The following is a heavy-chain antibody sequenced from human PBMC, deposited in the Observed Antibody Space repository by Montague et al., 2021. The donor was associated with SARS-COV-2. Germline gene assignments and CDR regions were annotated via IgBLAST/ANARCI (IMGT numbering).Heavy chain of an antibody. CDR1: GFSLSTSGVG. CDR2: TYWDDDK. J-gene: IGHJ4*02. CDR3: AHKYSSFTGPYLDY. V-gene: IGHV2-5*02. D-gene: IGHD6-6*01. Sequence: PALVKPTQTLTLTCTFSGFSLSTSGVGVGWIRQPPGKALEWLALTYWDDDKRYSPSLKSRLTITKDTSKNQVVLTMTNMDPVDTATYYCAHKYSSFTGPYLDYWGQGTLVTVSS.